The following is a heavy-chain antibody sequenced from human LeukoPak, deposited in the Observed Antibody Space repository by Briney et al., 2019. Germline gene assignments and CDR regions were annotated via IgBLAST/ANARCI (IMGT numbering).Heavy chain of an antibody. CDR2: IYYSGST. D-gene: IGHD3-10*01. J-gene: IGHJ4*02. V-gene: IGHV4-39*02. CDR3: ARDYGSGSYYPY. Sequence: SETLSLTCTVSGDSISSSSYYWGWIRQPPGKGLEWIGSIYYSGSTSYNPSLKSRVTMSVDTSKNQFSLKLRSVTAADTAVYYCARDYGSGSYYPYWGQGTLVTVSS. CDR1: GDSISSSSYY.